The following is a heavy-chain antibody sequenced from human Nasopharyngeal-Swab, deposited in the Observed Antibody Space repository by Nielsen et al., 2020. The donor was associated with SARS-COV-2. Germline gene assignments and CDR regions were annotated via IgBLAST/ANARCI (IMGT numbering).Heavy chain of an antibody. V-gene: IGHV3-49*04. J-gene: IGHJ4*01. Sequence: GGSLRLSCAASGFTFNNYNFNWVRQAPGKGLEWVGLIRSRAYGGTTKYAASVNGRFSISRDDSKSIAYLQMNSLKTEDTAVYYCSRAREIYYYDSSGYYFDSWGHGTLVTVSS. CDR1: GFTFNNYN. D-gene: IGHD3-22*01. CDR2: IRSRAYGGTT. CDR3: SRAREIYYYDSSGYYFDS.